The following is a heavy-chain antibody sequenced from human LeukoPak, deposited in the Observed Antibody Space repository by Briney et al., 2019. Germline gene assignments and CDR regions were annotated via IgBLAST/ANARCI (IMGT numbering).Heavy chain of an antibody. D-gene: IGHD6-19*01. V-gene: IGHV3-30-3*01. CDR1: GFTFSSYA. CDR3: TRHVLAVAGTDY. Sequence: GGSLRLSCAASGFTFSSYAMHWVRQAPGKGLEWVAVISYDGSNKYYADSVKGRFTISRDNSKNTLYLQMNSLRAEDTAVYYCTRHVLAVAGTDYWGQGTLVTVSS. J-gene: IGHJ4*02. CDR2: ISYDGSNK.